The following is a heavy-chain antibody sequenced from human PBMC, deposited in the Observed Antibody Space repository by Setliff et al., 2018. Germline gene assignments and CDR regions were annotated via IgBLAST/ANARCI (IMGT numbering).Heavy chain of an antibody. D-gene: IGHD2-15*01. CDR1: GYSFTSYW. J-gene: IGHJ4*02. CDR3: ARVGAEGYCSGGSCYYFDY. CDR2: IYPGDSDT. V-gene: IGHV5-51*01. Sequence: GESLKIPCKGSGYSFTSYWIGWVRQMPGKGLEWMGIIYPGDSDTRYSPSFQGQVTISADKSISTAYLQWSSLKASDTAMYYCARVGAEGYCSGGSCYYFDYWGQGTLVTVSS.